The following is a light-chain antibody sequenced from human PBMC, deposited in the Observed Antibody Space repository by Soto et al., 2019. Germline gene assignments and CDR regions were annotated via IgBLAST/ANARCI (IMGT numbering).Light chain of an antibody. CDR3: QQYNREWT. J-gene: IGKJ1*01. CDR1: QSISSW. Sequence: DIPMTQSPSTLSASVGDRVTITCRASQSISSWLAWYQQKPGKAPKLLIYKASSLESGVPSRFSGSGSGTEFTLTISSLQPDDFATYYCQQYNREWTFGQGTKVEIK. V-gene: IGKV1-5*03. CDR2: KAS.